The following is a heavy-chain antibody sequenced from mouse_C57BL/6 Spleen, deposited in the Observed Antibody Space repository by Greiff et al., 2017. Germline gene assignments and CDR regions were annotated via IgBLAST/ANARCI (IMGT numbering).Heavy chain of an antibody. Sequence: VQLQQSGAELVRPGASVKLSCKASGYTFTSSSMHWVKQRPGQGLEWIGYINPSSGYTKYTQKFKDKATLTADKYSNTAYLQLSSLTSEDSAVYYCTISDYDYYDYWGQGTTLTVSS. CDR3: TISDYDYYDY. J-gene: IGHJ2*01. CDR2: INPSSGYT. V-gene: IGHV1-4*01. CDR1: GYTFTSSS. D-gene: IGHD2-13*01.